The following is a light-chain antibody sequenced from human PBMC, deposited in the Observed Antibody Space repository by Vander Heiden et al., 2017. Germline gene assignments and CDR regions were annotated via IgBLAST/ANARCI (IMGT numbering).Light chain of an antibody. CDR3: QQDCNSIL. J-gene: IGKJ3*01. V-gene: IGKV3-20*01. CDR1: QSVSSSY. Sequence: EIVLTQSPGTLSLSPGERATLSCRASQSVSSSYLAWYQQKPGQAPRLLIYGASSRANGIPDRFSGSGYGTDFTLTSSRREHEDFAVYYSQQDCNSILFGHGTKVDIK. CDR2: GAS.